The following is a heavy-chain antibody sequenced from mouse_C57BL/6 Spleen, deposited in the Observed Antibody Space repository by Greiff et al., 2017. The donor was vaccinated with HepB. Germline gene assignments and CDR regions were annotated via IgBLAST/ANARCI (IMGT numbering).Heavy chain of an antibody. J-gene: IGHJ4*01. V-gene: IGHV1-82*01. CDR3: ARGRCYYDAMDY. CDR2: IYPGDGDT. CDR1: GYAFSSSW. D-gene: IGHD2-12*01. Sequence: SGPELVKPGASVKISCKASGYAFSSSWMNWVKQRPGKGLEWTGRIYPGDGDTNYNGNFKGKATLTADKSTSTAYMQRSRLTSEDSAFYFGARGRCYYDAMDYWGQGTSVTVSS.